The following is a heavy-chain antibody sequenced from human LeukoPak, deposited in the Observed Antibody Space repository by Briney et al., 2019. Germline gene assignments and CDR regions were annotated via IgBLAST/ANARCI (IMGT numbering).Heavy chain of an antibody. CDR3: ARGGSYALDAFDI. V-gene: IGHV3-43*02. J-gene: IGHJ3*02. D-gene: IGHD3-16*01. Sequence: GGSLRLSCAASGFTFEDYAMHWVRQGPGKGLEWLSLISGNGNNIYYADSVKGRFTISRDNAKNSLHLQMNSLRAEDTAVFYCARGGSYALDAFDIWGQGTMVTVSS. CDR1: GFTFEDYA. CDR2: ISGNGNNI.